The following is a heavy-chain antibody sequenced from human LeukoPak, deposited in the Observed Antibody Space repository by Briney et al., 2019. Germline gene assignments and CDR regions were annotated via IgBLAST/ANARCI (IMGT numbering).Heavy chain of an antibody. CDR3: AREFGRRRGDYTEWFDP. Sequence: NASETLSLTCAVYGGSFSGYYWSWIRQPPGKGLEWIGEINHSGSTNYNPSLKSRVTISVDTSKNQFSLKLSSVTAADTAVYYCAREFGRRRGDYTEWFDPWGQGTLVTVSS. J-gene: IGHJ5*02. V-gene: IGHV4-34*01. CDR2: INHSGST. D-gene: IGHD2-2*02. CDR1: GGSFSGYY.